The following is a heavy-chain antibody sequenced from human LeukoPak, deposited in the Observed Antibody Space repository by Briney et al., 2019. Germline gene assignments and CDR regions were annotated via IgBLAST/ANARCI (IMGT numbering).Heavy chain of an antibody. CDR2: IYSDGST. CDR3: ARDQRSESYYPWGWFDP. Sequence: GGSLRLSCAASGFAVSTNYLSWFRQAPGKGLEWFSVIYSDGSTYYTDSVKGRFTISRDNSKNTLYLQMNSLRPEDTAVYYCARDQRSESYYPWGWFDPWGQGTLVTVSS. J-gene: IGHJ5*02. CDR1: GFAVSTNY. V-gene: IGHV3-66*02. D-gene: IGHD1-26*01.